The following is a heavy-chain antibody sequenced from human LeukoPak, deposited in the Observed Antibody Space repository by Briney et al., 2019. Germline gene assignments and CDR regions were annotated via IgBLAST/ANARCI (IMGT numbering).Heavy chain of an antibody. J-gene: IGHJ4*02. V-gene: IGHV4-34*01. CDR2: INHSGST. D-gene: IGHD2-15*01. CDR1: GGSFSGYY. CDR3: ARDLGGSTRVVDY. Sequence: SETLSLTCAVYGGSFSGYYWSWIRQPPGKGLEWIGEINHSGSTNYNPSLKSRVTMSVDTSKNQFSLKLSSVTAADTAVYYCARDLGGSTRVVDYWGQGTLVTVSS.